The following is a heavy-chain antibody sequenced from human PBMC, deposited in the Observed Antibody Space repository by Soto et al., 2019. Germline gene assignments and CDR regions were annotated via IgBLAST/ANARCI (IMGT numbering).Heavy chain of an antibody. J-gene: IGHJ3*02. V-gene: IGHV3-23*01. CDR2: MSGSGGST. CDR1: GFTFSSYA. CDR3: AKGGFGGGYERYFGAFDI. Sequence: EVQLLESGGGLVQPGGSLRISCAASGFTFSSYAMSWVRQAPGKGLEWVSAMSGSGGSTYYADSVKGRFTISRDNSKNTLYLQMNSLRAEDTAVYYCAKGGFGGGYERYFGAFDIWGQGTMVTVSS. D-gene: IGHD3-9*01.